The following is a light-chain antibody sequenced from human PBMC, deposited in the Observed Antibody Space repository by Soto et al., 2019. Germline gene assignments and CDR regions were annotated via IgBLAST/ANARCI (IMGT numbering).Light chain of an antibody. Sequence: DIQMTQPPSSLSSSVGDRVTITGRASQSIRRFLAWYQQKPGKAPKLLIYQASNLESGVPSRFSGSGSGTEFTLTISSLQPDDLAVYYCQQYNYYRWTFGQGTKVDIK. CDR2: QAS. CDR1: QSIRRF. V-gene: IGKV1-5*03. CDR3: QQYNYYRWT. J-gene: IGKJ1*01.